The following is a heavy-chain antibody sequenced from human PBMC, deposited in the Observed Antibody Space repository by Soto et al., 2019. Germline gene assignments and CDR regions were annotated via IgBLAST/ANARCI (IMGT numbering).Heavy chain of an antibody. Sequence: PGGSLRLSCAASGFTFSSYAMSWVRQAPGKGLEWVSAISGSGGSTYYADSVKGRFTISRDNSKNTLYLQMNSLRAEDTAVYYCATNGDYYDGSGPKYFQHWGQGTLVTVSS. CDR2: ISGSGGST. D-gene: IGHD3-22*01. CDR1: GFTFSSYA. J-gene: IGHJ1*01. CDR3: ATNGDYYDGSGPKYFQH. V-gene: IGHV3-23*01.